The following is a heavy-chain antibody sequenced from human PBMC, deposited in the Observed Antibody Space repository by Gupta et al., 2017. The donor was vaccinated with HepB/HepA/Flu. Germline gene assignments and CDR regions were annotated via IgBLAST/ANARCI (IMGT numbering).Heavy chain of an antibody. CDR1: GFTFDDYA. J-gene: IGHJ4*02. CDR3: AKDIFDTTVTTSYDY. V-gene: IGHV3-43*02. CDR2: ISGDGGST. D-gene: IGHD4-17*01. Sequence: EVQLVESGGGVVQPGGSLRLSCAASGFTFDDYAMHWVRQAPGKGLEWVSLISGDGGSTYYADSVKGRFTISRDNSKNSLYLQMNSLRAEDTALYYCAKDIFDTTVTTSYDYWGQGTLVTVSS.